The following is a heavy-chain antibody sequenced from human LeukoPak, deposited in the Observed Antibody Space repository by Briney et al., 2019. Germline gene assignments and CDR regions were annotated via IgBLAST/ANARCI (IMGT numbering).Heavy chain of an antibody. CDR2: INPNSGGT. CDR1: GYTFTGRY. J-gene: IGHJ3*02. Sequence: ASVKVSCKASGYTFTGRYMHWVRQAPGQGLEWMGRINPNSGGTNYAQKFQGRVTMTRDTSISTAYMELSRLRSDDTAVYYCARVFRVFWTETDAFDIWGQGTMVTVSS. V-gene: IGHV1-2*06. D-gene: IGHD3/OR15-3a*01. CDR3: ARVFRVFWTETDAFDI.